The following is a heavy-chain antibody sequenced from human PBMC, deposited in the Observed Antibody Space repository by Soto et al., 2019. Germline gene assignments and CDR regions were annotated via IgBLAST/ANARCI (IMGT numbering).Heavy chain of an antibody. CDR2: INPGDSDI. V-gene: IGHV5-51*01. J-gene: IGHJ6*02. CDR1: GYSVTTYW. Sequence: ESLKISRKASGYSVTTYWIAWVRQLPGKGLEWMGIINPGDSDIRYSPSFQGQVTISADNSISTAYLQWSSLKASDTAMYYCARHKQFYYYYYGMDVWGQGTAVTVS. D-gene: IGHD4-4*01. CDR3: ARHKQFYYYYYGMDV.